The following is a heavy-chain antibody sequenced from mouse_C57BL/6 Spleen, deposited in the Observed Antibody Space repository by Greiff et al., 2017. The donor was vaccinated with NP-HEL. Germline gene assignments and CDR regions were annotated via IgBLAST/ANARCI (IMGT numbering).Heavy chain of an antibody. CDR3: ARAGDYYGSSSYWYFDV. V-gene: IGHV3-4*01. J-gene: IGHJ1*03. D-gene: IGHD1-1*01. CDR2: ISSSGST. Sequence: EVHLVESGPALVKPSQTVSLTCTVTGYSITNGNHWWNWIRQVSGSKLEWIGYISSSGSTDSNPSLKSRISITRDTSKNQLFLQLNSVTTEDIATYYCARAGDYYGSSSYWYFDVWGTGTTVTVSS. CDR1: GYSITNGNHW.